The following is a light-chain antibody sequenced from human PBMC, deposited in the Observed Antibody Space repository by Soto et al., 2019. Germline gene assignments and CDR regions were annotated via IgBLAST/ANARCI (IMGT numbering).Light chain of an antibody. CDR2: GSS. Sequence: EIVLTQSPGTLSFSPGERATLSCSASQTISTAHLAWYQQKSGQAPRLLIYGSSTRATGLPARFSGSGSGTEFTLTISSLQSEDFAVYYCQQYNNWPPITFGQGTRLEIK. V-gene: IGKV3D-15*01. CDR3: QQYNNWPPIT. J-gene: IGKJ5*01. CDR1: QTISTAH.